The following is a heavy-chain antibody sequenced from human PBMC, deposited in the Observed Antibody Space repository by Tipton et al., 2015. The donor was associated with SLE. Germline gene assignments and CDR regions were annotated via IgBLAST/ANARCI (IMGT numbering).Heavy chain of an antibody. CDR2: IYTSGST. V-gene: IGHV4-4*07. J-gene: IGHJ3*02. CDR3: ASGGPYSNYPRDAFDI. D-gene: IGHD4-11*01. Sequence: LRLSCTVSGGPISSYYWSWIRQPAGKGLEWIGRIYTSGSTNYNPSLKSRVTMSVDTSKNQFSLKLSSVTAADTAVYYCASGGPYSNYPRDAFDIWGQGTMVTVSS. CDR1: GGPISSYY.